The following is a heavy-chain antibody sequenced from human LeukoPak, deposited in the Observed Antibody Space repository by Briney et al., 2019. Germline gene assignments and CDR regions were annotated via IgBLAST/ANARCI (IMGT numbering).Heavy chain of an antibody. V-gene: IGHV3-23*01. CDR2: ISGSGGSI. D-gene: IGHD3-22*01. J-gene: IGHJ4*02. CDR1: GFTFSSYA. CDR3: AKSIVVVITTYYFDY. Sequence: GGSLRLSCAASGFTFSSYAMSWVRQAPGKGLEWVSDISGSGGSINYADSVKGRFTISRDNSKNTLYLQMNSLRAEDTAVYYCAKSIVVVITTYYFDYWGQGTLVTVSS.